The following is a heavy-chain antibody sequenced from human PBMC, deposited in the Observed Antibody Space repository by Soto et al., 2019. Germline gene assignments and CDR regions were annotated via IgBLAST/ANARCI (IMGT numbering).Heavy chain of an antibody. Sequence: PGESLKISCKGSGFTFTNYWIAWVRQMPGKGLEWMRIIYPGDSKTRYSPSFQGQVTISADKSISTAFLQWSSLKASDTAMYYCARHPNYFDSSGYYYSDYWGQGTLVTVSS. CDR2: IYPGDSKT. CDR3: ARHPNYFDSSGYYYSDY. D-gene: IGHD3-22*01. V-gene: IGHV5-51*01. J-gene: IGHJ4*02. CDR1: GFTFTNYW.